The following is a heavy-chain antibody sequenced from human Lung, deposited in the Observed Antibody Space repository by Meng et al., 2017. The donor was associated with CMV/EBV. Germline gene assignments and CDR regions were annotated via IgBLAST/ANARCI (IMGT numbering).Heavy chain of an antibody. J-gene: IGHJ4*02. CDR1: GYTFPGHF. CDR2: IQPNTGVT. D-gene: IGHD7-27*01. CDR3: ARDDNWGPDY. V-gene: IGHV1-2*02. Sequence: SVKVSCKASGYTFPGHFMHWVRQARGQGLEWMGWIQPNTGVTNYLRNFQGRVTMTRDTSISTVYMELGGLRSDDTAMYYCARDDNWGPDYWGQGTLVTFSS.